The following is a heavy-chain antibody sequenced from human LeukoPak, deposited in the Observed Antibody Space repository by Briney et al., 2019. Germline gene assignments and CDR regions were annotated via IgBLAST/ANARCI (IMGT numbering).Heavy chain of an antibody. CDR2: ISGSGGST. J-gene: IGHJ5*02. D-gene: IGHD3-10*01. Sequence: PGGSLRLSCAASGFTFSSYGMSWVRQAPGKGLEWVSAISGSGGSTYYADSVKGRFTISRDNSKNTLYLQMNSLRAEDTAVYYCAKDRGETHGSGSPNWFDPWGQGTLVTVSS. CDR1: GFTFSSYG. V-gene: IGHV3-23*01. CDR3: AKDRGETHGSGSPNWFDP.